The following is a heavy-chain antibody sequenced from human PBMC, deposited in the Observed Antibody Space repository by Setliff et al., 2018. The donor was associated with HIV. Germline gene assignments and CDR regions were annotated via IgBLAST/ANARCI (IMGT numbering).Heavy chain of an antibody. J-gene: IGHJ4*02. CDR1: GFTFSNAW. D-gene: IGHD5-12*01. CDR2: IKSKTGGGTT. V-gene: IGHV3-15*01. Sequence: GGSLRLSCVASGFTFSNAWMKWVRQAPGKGLEWVGRIKSKTGGGTTDYAAPVKGRFTISRDDSENTLYLQMNSLKTEDTAVYYCTTSNSGYDYLFDYWGQGTLVTVSS. CDR3: TTSNSGYDYLFDY.